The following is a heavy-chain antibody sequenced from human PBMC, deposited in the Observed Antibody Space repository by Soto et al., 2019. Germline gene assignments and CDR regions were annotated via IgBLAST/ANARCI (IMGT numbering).Heavy chain of an antibody. J-gene: IGHJ3*02. CDR3: ASELGSDDAFDI. D-gene: IGHD7-27*01. V-gene: IGHV3-21*01. Sequence: GGSLRLSCAASGFTFSSYSMNWVRQAPGKGLEWVSSISSSSSYIYYADSVKGRFTISRDNAKNSLYLQMNSLRAEDTAVYYCASELGSDDAFDIWGQGTMVTVSS. CDR2: ISSSSSYI. CDR1: GFTFSSYS.